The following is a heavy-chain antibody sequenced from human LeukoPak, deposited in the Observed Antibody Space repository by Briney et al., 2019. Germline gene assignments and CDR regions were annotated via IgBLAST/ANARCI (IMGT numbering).Heavy chain of an antibody. CDR1: GGSISSYY. CDR3: ARDWDVVWGYCSSTSCYRWFDP. J-gene: IGHJ5*02. D-gene: IGHD2-2*01. V-gene: IGHV4-4*07. CDR2: IYTSGST. Sequence: SETLSLTCTVSGGSISSYYWSWIRQPAGKGLEWIGRIYTSGSTNYNPSLRSRVTMSVDTSKNQLSLKLSSVTAADTAVYYCARDWDVVWGYCSSTSCYRWFDPWGQGTLVTVSS.